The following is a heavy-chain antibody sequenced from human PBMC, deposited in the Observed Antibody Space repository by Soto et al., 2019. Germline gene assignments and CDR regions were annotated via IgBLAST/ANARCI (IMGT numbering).Heavy chain of an antibody. V-gene: IGHV1-18*01. J-gene: IGHJ6*03. CDR1: GYTFTSYG. Sequence: ASVKVSCKASGYTFTSYGISWVRQAPGQGLEWMGWISAYNGNTNYAQKLQGRVTMTTDTSTSTAYMELRSLRSDDTAVYYCGRVKKTVTTYHYYYYMDVWGKGTTVTVSS. D-gene: IGHD4-4*01. CDR2: ISAYNGNT. CDR3: GRVKKTVTTYHYYYYMDV.